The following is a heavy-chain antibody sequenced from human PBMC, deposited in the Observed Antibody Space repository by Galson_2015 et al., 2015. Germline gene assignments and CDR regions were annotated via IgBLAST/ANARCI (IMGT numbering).Heavy chain of an antibody. Sequence: SLRLSCAASGFTFGDYVMSWFRQAPGKGLEWVGFIRSKAYGGTTEYAASVKGRFTISRDDSKSIAYLQMNSLKTEDTAVYYCTRAQRFEQQLVRFDYWGQGTLVTVPS. D-gene: IGHD6-13*01. CDR3: TRAQRFEQQLVRFDY. CDR1: GFTFGDYV. J-gene: IGHJ4*02. V-gene: IGHV3-49*03. CDR2: IRSKAYGGTT.